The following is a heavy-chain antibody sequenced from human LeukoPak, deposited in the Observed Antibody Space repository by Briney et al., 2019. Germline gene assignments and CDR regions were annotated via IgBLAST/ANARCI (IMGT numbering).Heavy chain of an antibody. D-gene: IGHD6-13*01. Sequence: SETLSLTCTVSGGSISSGGYYWSWIRQPPGKGLEWIGYIYYSGSTNYNPSLKSRVTISVDTSKNQFSLKLSSVTAADTAVYYCARRIAAAGTIFDYWGQGTLVTVSS. CDR2: IYYSGST. CDR1: GGSISSGGYY. J-gene: IGHJ4*02. V-gene: IGHV4-61*08. CDR3: ARRIAAAGTIFDY.